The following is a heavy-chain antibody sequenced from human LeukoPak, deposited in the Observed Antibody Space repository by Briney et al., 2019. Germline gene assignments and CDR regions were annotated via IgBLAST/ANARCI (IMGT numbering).Heavy chain of an antibody. CDR2: INHSGST. J-gene: IGHJ4*02. V-gene: IGHV4-34*01. Sequence: SQTLSLTCAVYGGSFSGYYWSWIRQPPGKGLEWIGEINHSGSTNYDPSLKSRVTISVDTSKNQFSLKLSSVTAADTAVYYCARGGNSSGNFDYWGQGTLVTVSS. CDR3: ARGGNSSGNFDY. CDR1: GGSFSGYY. D-gene: IGHD6-19*01.